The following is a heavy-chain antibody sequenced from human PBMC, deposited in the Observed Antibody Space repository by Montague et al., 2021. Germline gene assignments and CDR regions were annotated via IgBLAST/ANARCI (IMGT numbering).Heavy chain of an antibody. Sequence: SETLSLTCTVSSGSIFHAHWSWVRQPPGKGLEWLGSMFYGGATSNNPSLKSRVTMSIDTSTNQFSLKLSFVTAADTAVDYCAKQYYFVAGTSYKVFDLWGQGIMVTVSS. CDR2: MFYGGAT. V-gene: IGHV4-59*08. J-gene: IGHJ5*02. CDR1: SGSIFHAH. D-gene: IGHD3-10*01. CDR3: AKQYYFVAGTSYKVFDL.